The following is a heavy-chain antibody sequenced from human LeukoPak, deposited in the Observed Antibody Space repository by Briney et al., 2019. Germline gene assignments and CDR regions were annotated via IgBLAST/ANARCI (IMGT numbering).Heavy chain of an antibody. V-gene: IGHV3-15*01. Sequence: GGSLRLSCAASGFTFSNLWMTWVRQAPGKGLEWVGRIKSRTDGGATDYAAPVKGRFTISRDDSKNTLYLQMNSLKTEDTAVYYCSTYTRGSVSYWGQGTLVTVST. D-gene: IGHD2-2*02. CDR2: IKSRTDGGAT. CDR1: GFTFSNLW. CDR3: STYTRGSVSY. J-gene: IGHJ4*02.